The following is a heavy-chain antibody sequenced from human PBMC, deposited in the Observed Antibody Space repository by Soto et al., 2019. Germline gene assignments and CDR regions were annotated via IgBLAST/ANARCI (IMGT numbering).Heavy chain of an antibody. J-gene: IGHJ6*02. CDR2: IWYDGSNK. CDR1: GFTFSSYG. V-gene: IGHV3-33*01. CDR3: ARDPRTPYYYYGMDV. Sequence: GGSLRLSCAASGFTFSSYGMHWVRQAPGKGLEWVAVIWYDGSNKFFADSVKGRFTISRDISKNTFYLQMNSLRADYTALYYCARDPRTPYYYYGMDVWGQGTTVTVSS.